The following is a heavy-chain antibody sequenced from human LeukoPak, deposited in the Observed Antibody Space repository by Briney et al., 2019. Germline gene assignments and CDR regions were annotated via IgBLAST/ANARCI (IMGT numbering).Heavy chain of an antibody. CDR1: GFTFDDYA. J-gene: IGHJ4*02. V-gene: IGHV3-9*03. Sequence: GGSLRLSCAASGFTFDDYAMHWVRQAPGKGLEWVSGISWNSGSIGYADSVKGRFTISRDNAKNSLYLQMNSLRAEDMALYYCAKDLLWFGELHPLFDYWGQGTLVTVSS. D-gene: IGHD3-10*01. CDR3: AKDLLWFGELHPLFDY. CDR2: ISWNSGSI.